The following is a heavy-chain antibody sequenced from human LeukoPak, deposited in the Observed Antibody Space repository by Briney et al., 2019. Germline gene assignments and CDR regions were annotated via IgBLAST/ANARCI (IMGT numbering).Heavy chain of an antibody. V-gene: IGHV1-46*01. CDR1: GGTFSSYA. D-gene: IGHD6-6*01. CDR3: AREGTSISNWFDH. Sequence: ASVKVSCKASGGTFSSYAISWVRQAPGQGLEWMGIINPSGGSTSYAQKFQGRVTMTRDTSTSTVYMELSSLRSEDTAVYYCAREGTSISNWFDHWGQGTLVTVSS. CDR2: INPSGGST. J-gene: IGHJ5*02.